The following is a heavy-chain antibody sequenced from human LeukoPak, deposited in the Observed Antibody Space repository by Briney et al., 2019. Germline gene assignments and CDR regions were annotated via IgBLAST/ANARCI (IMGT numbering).Heavy chain of an antibody. Sequence: ASVKVSCKASGYTFTSHCISWVRQAPGQPLEGMGWINPNSGGTNYAQKFQGRVTMTRDTSISTAYMELSRLRSDDTAVYYCAREGCSSTRCPYLNAFDIWGQGRMVTVSS. V-gene: IGHV1-2*02. CDR3: AREGCSSTRCPYLNAFDI. J-gene: IGHJ3*02. D-gene: IGHD2-2*01. CDR2: INPNSGGT. CDR1: GYTFTSHC.